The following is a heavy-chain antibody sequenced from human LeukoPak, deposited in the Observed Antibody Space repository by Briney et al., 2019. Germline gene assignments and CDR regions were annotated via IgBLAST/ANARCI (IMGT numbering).Heavy chain of an antibody. CDR3: AKDWRQRLAALFDY. D-gene: IGHD6-19*01. Sequence: PGRSLRLSCAASGFTFSDYGMHWVRQAPGKGLEWVAVISHDGIHKFYADSVKGRFTISRDNSKNILYLQMDSLRAVDTAVYYCAKDWRQRLAALFDYWGQGSLVTVSS. V-gene: IGHV3-30*18. CDR2: ISHDGIHK. CDR1: GFTFSDYG. J-gene: IGHJ4*02.